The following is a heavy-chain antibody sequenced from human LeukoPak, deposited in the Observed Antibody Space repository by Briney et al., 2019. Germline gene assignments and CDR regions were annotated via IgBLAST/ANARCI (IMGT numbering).Heavy chain of an antibody. J-gene: IGHJ3*02. D-gene: IGHD3-22*01. CDR2: IIPIFGTA. Sequence: GASVKVSCKASGGTFSSYAISWVRQAPGQGLEWMGGIIPIFGTANYAQKFQGRVAITADESTSTAYMELSSLRSEDTAVYYCARDRGTYYYDSSGYFGRTLLIWGQGTMVTVSS. CDR1: GGTFSSYA. CDR3: ARDRGTYYYDSSGYFGRTLLI. V-gene: IGHV1-69*13.